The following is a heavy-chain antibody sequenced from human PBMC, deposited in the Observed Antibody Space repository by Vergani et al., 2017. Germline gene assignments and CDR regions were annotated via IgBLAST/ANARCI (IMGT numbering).Heavy chain of an antibody. D-gene: IGHD2-21*02. CDR3: ARGYNSDWVWSWFDP. Sequence: VQLLESGGGLVQPGGSLRLSCAASGFMFSSYVMSWVRQAPGKGLDWVAIISYDGSNKYYADSVRGRFTISRDNSRNTLYLERNSLRAEDTAIYYCARGYNSDWVWSWFDPWGQGTLVTVSS. V-gene: IGHV3-30-3*01. CDR2: ISYDGSNK. CDR1: GFMFSSYV. J-gene: IGHJ5*02.